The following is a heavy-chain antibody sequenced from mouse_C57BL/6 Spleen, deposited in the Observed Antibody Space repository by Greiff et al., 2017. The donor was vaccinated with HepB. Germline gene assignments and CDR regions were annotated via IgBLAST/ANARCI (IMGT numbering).Heavy chain of an antibody. J-gene: IGHJ3*01. D-gene: IGHD1-1*01. CDR2: IDPSDSYT. CDR1: GYTFTSYW. CDR3: AMTLPLRSTVGFAY. Sequence: VQLQQPGAELVRPGTSVKLSCKASGYTFTSYWMHWVKQRPGQGLEWIGVIDPSDSYTNYNQKFKGKATLTVDTSSSTAYMQLSSLTSEDSAVYYCAMTLPLRSTVGFAYWGQGTLVTVSA. V-gene: IGHV1-59*01.